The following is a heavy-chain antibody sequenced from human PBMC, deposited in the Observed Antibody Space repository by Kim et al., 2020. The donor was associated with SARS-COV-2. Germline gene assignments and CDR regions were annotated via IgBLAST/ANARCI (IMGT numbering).Heavy chain of an antibody. CDR3: ARHDGRSSSWGGYIWFDP. J-gene: IGHJ5*02. Sequence: ASVKVSCKASGYTFTSYTMNWVRQAPGQGLEWMGWIDTNTGNPTYAQGFTGRFVFSLDTSVSTAYLQISSLKAEDTAVYYCARHDGRSSSWGGYIWFDPWGQGTLVTVSS. D-gene: IGHD6-13*01. CDR1: GYTFTSYT. CDR2: IDTNTGNP. V-gene: IGHV7-4-1*02.